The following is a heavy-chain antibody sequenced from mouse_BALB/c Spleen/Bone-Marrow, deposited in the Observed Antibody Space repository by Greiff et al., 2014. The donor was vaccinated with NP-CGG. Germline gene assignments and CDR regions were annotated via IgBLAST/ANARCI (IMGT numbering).Heavy chain of an antibody. Sequence: VQLQQSGGGLVQPGGSRKLSCAASGFTFSSFGMHWVRQAPEKGLEWVAYISSGSSTIYYAATVKGRFTISRDNPKNTLFLQITSLRSEDAAMYYCAGPYDRYEGAGFAYWGQGTLVTVSA. J-gene: IGHJ3*01. V-gene: IGHV5-17*02. CDR1: GFTFSSFG. CDR2: ISSGSSTI. CDR3: AGPYDRYEGAGFAY. D-gene: IGHD2-14*01.